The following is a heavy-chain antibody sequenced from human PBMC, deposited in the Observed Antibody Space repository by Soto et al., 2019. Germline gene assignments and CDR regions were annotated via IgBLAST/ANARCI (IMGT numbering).Heavy chain of an antibody. J-gene: IGHJ5*02. Sequence: PSETLSLTCTVSGGSISSGGYYWSWIRQHPGKGLEWIGYIYYSGSTYYNPSLKSRVTISVDTSKNQFSLKLSSVTAADTAVYYCARDLTGWESQGFDPWGQGTLVTVSS. D-gene: IGHD7-27*01. CDR2: IYYSGST. CDR1: GGSISSGGYY. V-gene: IGHV4-31*03. CDR3: ARDLTGWESQGFDP.